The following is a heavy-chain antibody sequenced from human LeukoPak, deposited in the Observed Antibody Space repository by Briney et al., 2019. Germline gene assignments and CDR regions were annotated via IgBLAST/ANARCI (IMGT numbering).Heavy chain of an antibody. CDR3: AKDRSLRFLEWSGMVPFDY. CDR2: ISGSGDNNDNT. V-gene: IGHV3-23*01. J-gene: IGHJ4*02. CDR1: GFTFSVYA. D-gene: IGHD3-3*01. Sequence: GGSLRLSCAASGFTFSVYAMSWVRQAPGKGLEWVSAISGSGDNNDNTYYADSVKGQFTISRDNSKNTLYLQMNSLRAEDTAVYYCAKDRSLRFLEWSGMVPFDYWGQGTLVTVSS.